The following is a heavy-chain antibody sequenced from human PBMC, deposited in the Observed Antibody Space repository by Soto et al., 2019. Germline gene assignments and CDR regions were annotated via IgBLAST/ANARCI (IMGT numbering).Heavy chain of an antibody. CDR3: ARDLDPYCSGGSCYSDY. CDR2: ISAYDGKT. Sequence: GASVKVSCKASGYNFNIYGINWVRQAPGQGLELMGWISAYDGKTTYAEKFQGRVTMTTDASTSTAYMELRSLRSDDTAVYYCARDLDPYCSGGSCYSDYWGQGTLVTVSS. J-gene: IGHJ4*02. D-gene: IGHD2-15*01. V-gene: IGHV1-18*01. CDR1: GYNFNIYG.